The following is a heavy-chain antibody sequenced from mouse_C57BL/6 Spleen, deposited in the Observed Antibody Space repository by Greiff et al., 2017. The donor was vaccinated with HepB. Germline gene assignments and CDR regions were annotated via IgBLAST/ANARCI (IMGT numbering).Heavy chain of an antibody. CDR2: IWSGGST. CDR1: GFSLTSYG. Sequence: VMLVESGPGLVQPSQSLSITCTVSGFSLTSYGVHWVRQSPGKGLEWLGVIWSGGSTDYNAAFISRLSISKDNSKSQVFFKMNSLQADDTAIYYGASKDYYGSSSYWYFDVWGTGTTVTVSS. V-gene: IGHV2-2*01. CDR3: ASKDYYGSSSYWYFDV. D-gene: IGHD1-1*01. J-gene: IGHJ1*03.